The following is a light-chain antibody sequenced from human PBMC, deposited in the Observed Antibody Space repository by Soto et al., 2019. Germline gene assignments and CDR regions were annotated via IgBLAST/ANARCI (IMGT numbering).Light chain of an antibody. J-gene: IGKJ4*01. CDR1: QGIGND. Sequence: DVQMTQSQSSLSAAVGERVTITCQASQGIGNDLGWYQQKPGKAPKRLIYAASSLQSGVPSRFSGSGSGTEFTLTISSLQPEDFATYYCLQHNSYPLTFGGGTKVDIK. V-gene: IGKV1-17*01. CDR3: LQHNSYPLT. CDR2: AAS.